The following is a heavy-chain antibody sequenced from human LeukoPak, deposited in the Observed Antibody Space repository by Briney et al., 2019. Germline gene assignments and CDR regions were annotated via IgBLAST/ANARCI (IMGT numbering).Heavy chain of an antibody. Sequence: PSETLSLTCTVSGGYVSSYYWTWFRQPPLKGLEWIGFIYYTGTTDSNPSLKGRVTMSVDTSTNQFSLELSSVTAADTAVYYCATGSRSSTSDAFDVWGQRTMVTVSS. CDR1: GGYVSSYY. J-gene: IGHJ3*01. D-gene: IGHD6-6*01. V-gene: IGHV4-59*02. CDR3: ATGSRSSTSDAFDV. CDR2: IYYTGTT.